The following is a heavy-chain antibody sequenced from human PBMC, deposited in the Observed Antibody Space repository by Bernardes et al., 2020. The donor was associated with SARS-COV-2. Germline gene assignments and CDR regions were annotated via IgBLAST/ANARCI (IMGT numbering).Heavy chain of an antibody. Sequence: ETLSLTCSVSDDFSKSDNWWSWVRQPPDKGLEWVGEISRLGGTKYNPSLNSRVIISIDRSMNQFSLKLSSVTAADTAVYYCARTKVYYDSSGQPVYYFDYWGQGTLVTVSS. D-gene: IGHD3-22*01. CDR3: ARTKVYYDSSGQPVYYFDY. CDR1: DDFSKSDNW. CDR2: ISRLGGT. V-gene: IGHV4-4*02. J-gene: IGHJ4*02.